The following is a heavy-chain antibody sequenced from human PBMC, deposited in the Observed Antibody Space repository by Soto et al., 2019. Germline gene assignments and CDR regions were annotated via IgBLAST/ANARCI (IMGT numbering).Heavy chain of an antibody. CDR1: GFTFDDYA. CDR2: INWDSGFI. CDR3: VKDRGAGRRGAFDY. D-gene: IGHD6-6*01. Sequence: EVQLVESGGGLVQPGRSLRLSCAASGFTFDDYAMHWVRQAPGKGLEWVSNINWDSGFIDYADSVKGRFTISRDNAKNPLYLQMSSLRPEDTAFYYCVKDRGAGRRGAFDYWGQGTLVTVSS. J-gene: IGHJ4*02. V-gene: IGHV3-9*01.